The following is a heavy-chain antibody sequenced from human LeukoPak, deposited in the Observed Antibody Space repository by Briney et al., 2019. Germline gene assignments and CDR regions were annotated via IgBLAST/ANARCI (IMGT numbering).Heavy chain of an antibody. D-gene: IGHD2-15*01. CDR1: GFTFNSYG. Sequence: GGSLRLSCVVSGFTFNSYGMHWVREAPGKGLEGVAVISYDGSNKYYADSVKGRFTISRDNSKNTLYLQMNGLRAEEDTAVYYCAKDPPSGYCSGGNCYHQYFEHWGQGTLVTVSS. CDR2: ISYDGSNK. J-gene: IGHJ1*01. V-gene: IGHV3-30*18. CDR3: AKDPPSGYCSGGNCYHQYFEH.